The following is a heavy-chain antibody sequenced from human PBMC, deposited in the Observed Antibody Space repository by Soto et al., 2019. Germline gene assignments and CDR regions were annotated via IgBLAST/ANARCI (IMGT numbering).Heavy chain of an antibody. V-gene: IGHV3-74*01. Sequence: PGGSLRLSCAASGFTFRGYGMHWVRQAPGKGLVWVSRINRDGSSTSYADSVKGRVTISRDTAKNTLYLQMNSLRAEDTAVYYCAKDIIQGSSSWFEFYFDYWGQGTLVTVSS. D-gene: IGHD6-13*01. J-gene: IGHJ4*02. CDR2: INRDGSST. CDR1: GFTFRGYG. CDR3: AKDIIQGSSSWFEFYFDY.